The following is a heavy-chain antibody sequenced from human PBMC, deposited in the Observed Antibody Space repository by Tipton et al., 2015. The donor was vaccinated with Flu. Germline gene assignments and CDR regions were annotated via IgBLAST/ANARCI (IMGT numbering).Heavy chain of an antibody. Sequence: TLSLTCAVSGGSISSGGYSWSWIRQPPGKGLEWIGYIYHSGSTYYNPSLQSRVTISVDRSKNQFSLKLSSVTAADTAVYYCARVGCYGATGGMDVWGQATTVTVSS. J-gene: IGHJ6*02. CDR1: GGSISSGGYS. D-gene: IGHD4-17*01. CDR3: ARVGCYGATGGMDV. V-gene: IGHV4-30-2*01. CDR2: IYHSGST.